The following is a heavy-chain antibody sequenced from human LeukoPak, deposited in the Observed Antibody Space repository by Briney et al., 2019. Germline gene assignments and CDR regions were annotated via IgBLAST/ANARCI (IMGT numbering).Heavy chain of an antibody. CDR1: GGSFSGYY. Sequence: SETLSLTCAVYGGSFSGYYWSWIRQPPGKGLGWIGEINHSGSTNYNPSLKSRVTISVDTSKNQFSLKLSSVTAADTAVYYCARPIWSRKHTSGAFDIWGQGTMVTVSS. CDR3: ARPIWSRKHTSGAFDI. J-gene: IGHJ3*02. V-gene: IGHV4-34*01. D-gene: IGHD3-10*01. CDR2: INHSGST.